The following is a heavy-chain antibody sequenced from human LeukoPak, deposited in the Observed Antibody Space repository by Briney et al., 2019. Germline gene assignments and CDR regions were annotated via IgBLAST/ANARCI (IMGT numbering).Heavy chain of an antibody. D-gene: IGHD3-22*01. CDR3: ATDSGDSSGYYDH. V-gene: IGHV3-33*01. Sequence: GGSLRLSCTASGFTFSSYGMHWVRQAPGKGLEWVAVIWYDGSNKYYADSVKGRFTISRDNSKNTLYLQMNSLRAEDTAVYYCATDSGDSSGYYDHWGQGTLVTVSS. CDR2: IWYDGSNK. CDR1: GFTFSSYG. J-gene: IGHJ4*02.